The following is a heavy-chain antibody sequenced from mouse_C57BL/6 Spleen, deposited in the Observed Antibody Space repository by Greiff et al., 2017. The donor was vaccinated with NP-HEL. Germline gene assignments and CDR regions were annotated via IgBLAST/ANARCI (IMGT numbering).Heavy chain of an antibody. J-gene: IGHJ4*01. Sequence: QVQLKQPGAELVRPGSSVKLSCKASGYTFTSYWMHWVKQRPIQGLEWIGNIDPSDSETHYNQKFKDKATLTVDKSSSTAYMQLSSLTSEDSAVYYCAREGAPYYYGSSHYAMDYWGQGTSVTVSS. CDR3: AREGAPYYYGSSHYAMDY. V-gene: IGHV1-52*01. CDR2: IDPSDSET. D-gene: IGHD1-1*01. CDR1: GYTFTSYW.